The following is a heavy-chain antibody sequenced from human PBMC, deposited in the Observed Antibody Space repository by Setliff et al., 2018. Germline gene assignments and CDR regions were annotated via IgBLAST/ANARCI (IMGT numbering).Heavy chain of an antibody. CDR2: ITSDGSNK. CDR1: GFIFSNYW. D-gene: IGHD3-3*01. J-gene: IGHJ5*02. CDR3: ARDSRARITIFGVVTNWFDP. Sequence: GESLKISCAASGFIFSNYWMHWVRQAPGKGLVWVSHITSDGSNKYYADSVKGRFTISRDNSKNTLYLQMNSLRAEDTAVYYCARDSRARITIFGVVTNWFDPWGQGTLVTVSS. V-gene: IGHV3-74*01.